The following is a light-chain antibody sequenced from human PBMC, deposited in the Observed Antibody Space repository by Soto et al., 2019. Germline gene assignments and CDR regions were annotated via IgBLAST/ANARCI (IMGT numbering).Light chain of an antibody. CDR2: GAS. CDR1: QSVSSN. V-gene: IGKV3-15*01. Sequence: EIVMTQSPATLSVSPGERATLSCRASQSVSSNLAWYQQKPGQAPRLLIYGASTRATGIPARFSGSGSGTEFTLTISSLQSEDFAVCYCQQYNNWPSLTFGPGTKVDIK. CDR3: QQYNNWPSLT. J-gene: IGKJ3*01.